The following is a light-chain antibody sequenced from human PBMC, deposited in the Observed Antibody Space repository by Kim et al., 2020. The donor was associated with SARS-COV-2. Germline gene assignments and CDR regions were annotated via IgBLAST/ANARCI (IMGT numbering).Light chain of an antibody. Sequence: ASVGDRVTITCRASQSISSYLNWYQQKPGKAPKLLIYAASSLQSGVPSRFSGSGSGTDFTLTISSLQPEYFATYYCQQSYSTPRTFGQGTKVDIK. CDR2: AAS. CDR3: QQSYSTPRT. V-gene: IGKV1-39*01. CDR1: QSISSY. J-gene: IGKJ1*01.